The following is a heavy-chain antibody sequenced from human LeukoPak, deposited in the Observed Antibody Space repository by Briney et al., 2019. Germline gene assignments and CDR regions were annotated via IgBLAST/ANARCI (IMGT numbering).Heavy chain of an antibody. CDR3: ARAKPTVWGSYRVHFDY. V-gene: IGHV4-59*01. D-gene: IGHD3-16*02. CDR1: GVSLNNNY. J-gene: IGHJ4*02. Sequence: SEILSLTCTVSGVSLNNNYWSWIRQSPGKGLERIGHIYDSGNIHYNPSLKSRLTISVDTSKNQFSLNLMSVNAADTAVYYCARAKPTVWGSYRVHFDYWGQGILVTVSS. CDR2: IYDSGNI.